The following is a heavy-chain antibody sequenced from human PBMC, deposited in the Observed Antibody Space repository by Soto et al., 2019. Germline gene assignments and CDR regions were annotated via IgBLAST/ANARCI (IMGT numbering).Heavy chain of an antibody. CDR3: ARDEEGRSDCDLGY. J-gene: IGHJ4*02. Sequence: QVQLVESGGGVVQPGRSLTLSCAASGFTFSSYVIHWVRQTPDKGLEWVAFISRDGSNAYYADSVKGRFTISRDNSKNTRYLEMNSLRPEDTAVYYCARDEEGRSDCDLGYWGQGTLVVVSS. D-gene: IGHD2-21*01. CDR1: GFTFSSYV. CDR2: ISRDGSNA. V-gene: IGHV3-30-3*01.